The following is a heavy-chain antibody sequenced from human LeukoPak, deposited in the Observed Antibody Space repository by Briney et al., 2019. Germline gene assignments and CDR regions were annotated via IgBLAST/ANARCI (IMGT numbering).Heavy chain of an antibody. D-gene: IGHD3-22*01. CDR2: ISYDGSNK. CDR1: GFTFSSYA. V-gene: IGHV3-30-3*01. J-gene: IGHJ4*02. CDR3: ARDPPRLDYYDSSGYYFDY. Sequence: GGSLRLSCAASGFTFSSYAMHWVRQALGKGLEWVAVISYDGSNKYYADSVKGRFTISRDNSKNTLYLQMNSLRAEDTAVYYCARDPPRLDYYDSSGYYFDYWGQGTLVTVSS.